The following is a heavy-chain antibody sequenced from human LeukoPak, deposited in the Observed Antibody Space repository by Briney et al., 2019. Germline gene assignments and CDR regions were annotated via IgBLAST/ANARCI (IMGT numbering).Heavy chain of an antibody. V-gene: IGHV3-7*01. CDR3: ARVPSGLGAAGDAFDI. CDR2: INQEGKEK. J-gene: IGHJ3*02. D-gene: IGHD3-16*01. CDR1: VHTFRICW. Sequence: GGSLGLSYAACVHTFRICWTRCVPHAREKGLESGAHINQEGKEKYYMDAVKRRFTISRDNAKNTLYVQKHTVRAEDTAVYYCARVPSGLGAAGDAFDIWGQGTMVTVSS.